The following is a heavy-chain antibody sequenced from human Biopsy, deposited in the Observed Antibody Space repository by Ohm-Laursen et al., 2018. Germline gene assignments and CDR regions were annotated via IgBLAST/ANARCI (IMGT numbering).Heavy chain of an antibody. Sequence: SDTLSLTCTVSGGSVSSNVHYWAWIRQPPGKGLECIGTVFHSGITFYNPSLKSRVTIPIDTSKNQFSLNLSSVTAADTAVYYCARHPTGFWFDPWGQGTLVTVSS. CDR1: GGSVSSNVHY. CDR2: VFHSGIT. J-gene: IGHJ5*02. CDR3: ARHPTGFWFDP. V-gene: IGHV4-39*01.